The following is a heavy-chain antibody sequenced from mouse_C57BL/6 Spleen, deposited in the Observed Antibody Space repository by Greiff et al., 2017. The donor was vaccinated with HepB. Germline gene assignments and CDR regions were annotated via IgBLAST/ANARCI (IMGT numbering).Heavy chain of an antibody. D-gene: IGHD4-1*01. CDR2: IDPENGDT. CDR1: GFNIKDDY. J-gene: IGHJ2*01. V-gene: IGHV14-4*01. CDR3: TTGTGY. Sequence: EVKLMESGAELVRPGASVKLSCTASGFNIKDDYMHWVKQRPEQGLEWIGWIDPENGDTEYASKFQGKATITADTSSNTAYLQLSSLTSEDTAVYYCTTGTGYWGQGTTLTVSS.